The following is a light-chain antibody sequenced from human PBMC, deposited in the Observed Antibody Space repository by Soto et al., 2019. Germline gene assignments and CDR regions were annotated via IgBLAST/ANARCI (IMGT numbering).Light chain of an antibody. CDR3: CSYAGSSTYV. Sequence: QCALTQPASVYGSPGQSITISCTGTSSDVGSYNLVSWYQQHPGKAPKLMIYEGSKRPSGVSNRFSGSKSGNTASLTISGLQAEDEADYYCCSYAGSSTYVFGTGTKLTVL. CDR1: SSDVGSYNL. J-gene: IGLJ1*01. CDR2: EGS. V-gene: IGLV2-23*01.